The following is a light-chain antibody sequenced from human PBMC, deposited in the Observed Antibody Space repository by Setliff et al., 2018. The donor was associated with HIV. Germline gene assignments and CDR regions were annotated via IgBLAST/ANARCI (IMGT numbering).Light chain of an antibody. CDR1: ISNIGSNY. CDR2: GNT. Sequence: QSVLTQPPSASGTPGQRVIISCSGSISNIGSNYVCWYQQLPGTAPKLLIYGNTNRPSGVPDRFSGSKSGTSASLAITGLQPEDEADYYCQSYDSRLSRVFGTGTKVTVL. J-gene: IGLJ1*01. CDR3: QSYDSRLSRV. V-gene: IGLV1-40*01.